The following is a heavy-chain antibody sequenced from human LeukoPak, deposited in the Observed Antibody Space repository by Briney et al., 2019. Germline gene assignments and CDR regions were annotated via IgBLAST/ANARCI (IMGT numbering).Heavy chain of an antibody. CDR1: GDSISSSSY. CDR2: IYYSGGT. Sequence: SETLSLTCSVSGDSISSSSYWGWIRQPPGKGLEWIGTIYYSGGTYYKPSLKSRVTISVDTSKKQFSLKLSSVTAADTAVYYCARHVYCSGGSCHLRHFDYWGQGTLVTVSS. D-gene: IGHD2-15*01. V-gene: IGHV4-39*01. J-gene: IGHJ4*02. CDR3: ARHVYCSGGSCHLRHFDY.